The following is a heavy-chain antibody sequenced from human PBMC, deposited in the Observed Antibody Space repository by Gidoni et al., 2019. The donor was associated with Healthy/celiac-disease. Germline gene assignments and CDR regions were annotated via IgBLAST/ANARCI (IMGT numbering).Heavy chain of an antibody. CDR2: ISGSGGST. D-gene: IGHD3-22*01. J-gene: IGHJ4*02. Sequence: EVQLLESGGGLVQPGGYLRLSCAASGFTFSSYAMSWVRQAPGKGLEWVSAISGSGGSTYYADSVKGRFTISRDNSKNTLYLQMNSLRAEDTAVYYCAKDYYDSSGYSYAYWGQGTLVTVSS. CDR1: GFTFSSYA. CDR3: AKDYYDSSGYSYAY. V-gene: IGHV3-23*01.